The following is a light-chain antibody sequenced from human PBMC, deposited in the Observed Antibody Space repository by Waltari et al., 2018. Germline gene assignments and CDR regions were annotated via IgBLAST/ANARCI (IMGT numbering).Light chain of an antibody. CDR1: QSVSSH. Sequence: EIVMTQSPATLSVSPGERATLSCRASQSVSSHVAWYKQKPGQAPRLLMFVASTRATGIPARFSGSGSGTEFTLTISSLQSEDSGVYYCQHYENWPHTFGGGTKVEIE. V-gene: IGKV3D-15*01. CDR3: QHYENWPHT. CDR2: VAS. J-gene: IGKJ4*01.